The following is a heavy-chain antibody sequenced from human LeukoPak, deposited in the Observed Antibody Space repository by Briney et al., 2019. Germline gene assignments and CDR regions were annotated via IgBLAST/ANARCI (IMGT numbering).Heavy chain of an antibody. D-gene: IGHD6-13*01. CDR2: IKEDGSEK. CDR1: GFTFSSYW. V-gene: IGHV3-7*01. J-gene: IGHJ4*02. CDR3: AREWFSSSWSLFDY. Sequence: PGGSLRLSCVASGFTFSSYWMSWVRQAPGKGLEWVANIKEDGSEKHYVDSVKGRFTISRDNVKNSLDLQMNSLRAEDTAVYYCAREWFSSSWSLFDYWGQGTLVTVSS.